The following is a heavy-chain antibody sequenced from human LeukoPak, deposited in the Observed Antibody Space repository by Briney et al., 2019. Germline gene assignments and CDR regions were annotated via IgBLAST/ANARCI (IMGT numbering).Heavy chain of an antibody. D-gene: IGHD3-22*01. CDR3: ARGDSSFPFDY. CDR2: ISSSSSYK. J-gene: IGHJ4*02. CDR1: GFTFSSYS. Sequence: GGSLRLSCAASGFTFSSYSMNWVRQAPGKGLEGVSSISSSSSYKYYADSVKGRLTIYRDKDKNSLYLQMNSLRAEDTAVYYCARGDSSFPFDYWGQGTLVTVSS. V-gene: IGHV3-21*01.